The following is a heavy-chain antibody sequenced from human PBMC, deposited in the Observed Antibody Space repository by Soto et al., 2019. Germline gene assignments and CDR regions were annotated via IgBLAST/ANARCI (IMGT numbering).Heavy chain of an antibody. D-gene: IGHD3-16*01. Sequence: QVQLVESGGGVVQPGRSLRLSCAASGFSFSSYGIHWVRQAPGRGLEWVAVTWSDGTRKYYADSVKGRFTIFRDNSKNTVNVQMNSLRAEDTAVHYCARDNFGGGMDVWGQGTTVTVS. J-gene: IGHJ6*02. CDR3: ARDNFGGGMDV. CDR2: TWSDGTRK. V-gene: IGHV3-33*01. CDR1: GFSFSSYG.